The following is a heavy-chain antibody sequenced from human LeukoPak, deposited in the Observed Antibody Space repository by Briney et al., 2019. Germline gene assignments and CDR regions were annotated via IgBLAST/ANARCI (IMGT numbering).Heavy chain of an antibody. CDR1: GGSISSYY. CDR2: IYYSGGT. D-gene: IGHD4-17*01. CDR3: ARQANYGDYDY. Sequence: SETLSLTCTVSGGSISSYYWSWIRQPPGKGLEWIGYIYYSGGTNYNPSLKSRVTISVDTSKNQFSLKLSSVTAADTAVYYCARQANYGDYDYWGQGTLVTVSS. J-gene: IGHJ4*02. V-gene: IGHV4-59*08.